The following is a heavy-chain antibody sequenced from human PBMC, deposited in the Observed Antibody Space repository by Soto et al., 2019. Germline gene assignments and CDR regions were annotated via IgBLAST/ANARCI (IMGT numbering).Heavy chain of an antibody. V-gene: IGHV4-59*12. CDR1: GGSISSYY. Sequence: SETLSLTCTVSGGSISSYYWSWIRQPPGKGLEWIAYIYYSGSTDYNPSLKSRVTISVDTSKNQFSLKLSSVTAADTAVYYCARADYGDYVVDYWGQGTLVTAPQ. J-gene: IGHJ4*02. CDR2: IYYSGST. CDR3: ARADYGDYVVDY. D-gene: IGHD4-17*01.